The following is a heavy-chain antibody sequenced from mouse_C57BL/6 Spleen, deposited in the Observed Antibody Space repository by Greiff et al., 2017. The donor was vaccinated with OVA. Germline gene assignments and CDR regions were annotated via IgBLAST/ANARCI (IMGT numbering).Heavy chain of an antibody. CDR2: IDPSDSYT. CDR1: GYTFTSYW. V-gene: IGHV1-69*01. D-gene: IGHD2-5*01. J-gene: IGHJ2*01. CDR3: ARTYYSNPYYFDY. Sequence: QVQLQQPGAELVMPGASVKLSCKASGYTFTSYWMHWVKQRPGQGLEWIGEIDPSDSYTNYNQKFKGKSTLTVDKSSSTAYMQLSSLTSEDSAVYYCARTYYSNPYYFDYWGQGTTLTVSS.